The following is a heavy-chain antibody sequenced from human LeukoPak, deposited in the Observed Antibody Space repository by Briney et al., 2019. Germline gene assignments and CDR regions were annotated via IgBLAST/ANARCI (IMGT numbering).Heavy chain of an antibody. Sequence: GGSLRLSCAASGFALSSHWMTWVRQAPGKGLEWVSATSGSGGSTYYADSVKGRFTISRDNSKNTLYLQMNSLRAEDTAVYYCAKVRIVVVITDWGQGTLVTVSS. D-gene: IGHD3-22*01. CDR3: AKVRIVVVITD. CDR2: TSGSGGST. V-gene: IGHV3-23*01. CDR1: GFALSSHW. J-gene: IGHJ4*02.